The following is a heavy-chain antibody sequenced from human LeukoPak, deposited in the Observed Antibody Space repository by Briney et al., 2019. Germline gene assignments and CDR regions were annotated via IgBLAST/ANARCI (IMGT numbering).Heavy chain of an antibody. CDR1: GGSISSYY. CDR2: IYHSGST. Sequence: SETLSLTCTVSGGSISSYYWSWVRQPPGKGLEWIGYIYHSGSTYYNPSLKSRVTISVDRSKNQFSLKLSSVTAADTAVYYCARGDGYNYDGFDYWGQGTLVTVSS. CDR3: ARGDGYNYDGFDY. V-gene: IGHV4-59*12. J-gene: IGHJ4*02. D-gene: IGHD5-24*01.